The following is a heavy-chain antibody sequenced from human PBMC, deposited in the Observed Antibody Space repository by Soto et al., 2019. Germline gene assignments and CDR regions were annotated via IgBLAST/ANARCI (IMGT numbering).Heavy chain of an antibody. Sequence: PGGSRRLSCAASGFTFSNYAIHWVRQAPGKGLEWVAVLSFDGNNIHYTDSVKGRFTVSRDNSRNTLFLQMNSLRPEDTALYYCARGTIGDAAMVTNYFDFSGHVTLVTLSS. CDR1: GFTFSNYA. V-gene: IGHV3-30*04. D-gene: IGHD5-18*01. J-gene: IGHJ4*01. CDR3: ARGTIGDAAMVTNYFDF. CDR2: LSFDGNNI.